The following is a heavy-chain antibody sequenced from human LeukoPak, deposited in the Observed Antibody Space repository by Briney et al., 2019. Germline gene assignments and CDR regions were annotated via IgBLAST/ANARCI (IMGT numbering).Heavy chain of an antibody. CDR2: ISSNGGST. V-gene: IGHV3-64*01. J-gene: IGHJ5*02. Sequence: GGSLRLSCAASGFTFSDYYMSWIRQAPGKGLEYVSAISSNGGSTYYANSVKGRFTISRDNSKNTLYLQMGSLRAEDMAVYYCARAGYDFWSGYSNRPSFGNWFDPWGQGTLVTVSS. CDR1: GFTFSDYY. D-gene: IGHD3-3*01. CDR3: ARAGYDFWSGYSNRPSFGNWFDP.